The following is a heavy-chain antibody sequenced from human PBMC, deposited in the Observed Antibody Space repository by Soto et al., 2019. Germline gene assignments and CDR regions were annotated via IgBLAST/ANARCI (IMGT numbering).Heavy chain of an antibody. V-gene: IGHV3-21*01. CDR3: ARPSRPEEAFDI. Sequence: ETLSLTCAVYGGSFSSYSMNWVRQAPGKGLEWVSSISSSSSYIYYADSVKGRFTISRDNAKNSLYLQMNSLRAEDTAVYYCARPSRPEEAFDIWGQGTMVTVSS. J-gene: IGHJ3*02. CDR2: ISSSSSYI. D-gene: IGHD6-6*01. CDR1: GGSFSSYS.